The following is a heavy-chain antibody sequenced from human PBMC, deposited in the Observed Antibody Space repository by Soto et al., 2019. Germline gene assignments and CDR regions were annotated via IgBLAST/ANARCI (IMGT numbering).Heavy chain of an antibody. V-gene: IGHV1-18*01. J-gene: IGHJ6*02. CDR1: GYTFTSYG. CDR3: AREGDIVVSHGANYYYYYGMDV. D-gene: IGHD2-15*01. CDR2: ISAYNGNT. Sequence: VASVKVSCKASGYTFTSYGISWVRQAPGQGLEWMGWISAYNGNTNYAQKLQGRVTMTTDTSTSTAYMELRSLRSDDTAVYYCAREGDIVVSHGANYYYYYGMDVWGQGTTVTVSS.